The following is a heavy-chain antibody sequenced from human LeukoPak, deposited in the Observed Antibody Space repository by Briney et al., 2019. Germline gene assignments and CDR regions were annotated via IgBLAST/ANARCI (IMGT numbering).Heavy chain of an antibody. V-gene: IGHV4-4*07. D-gene: IGHD2-2*01. J-gene: IGHJ3*02. CDR1: GGSISSYY. CDR2: IYTSGST. Sequence: SETLSLTCTVSGGSISSYYWSWIRHPAGKGLEWIGRIYTSGSTNYNPSLKSRVTMSVDTSKNQFSLKLSSVTAADTAVYYCATGYCSSTSCFYAFDIWGQGTMVTVSS. CDR3: ATGYCSSTSCFYAFDI.